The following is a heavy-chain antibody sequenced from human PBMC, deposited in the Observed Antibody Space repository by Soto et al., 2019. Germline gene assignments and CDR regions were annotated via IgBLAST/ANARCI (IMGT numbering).Heavy chain of an antibody. Sequence: EVHLVESGGGLVQTGGSLRLSCAIFEGTVIRDWMNWVRQAPGKGLVWVAHTNQDGSEKYYVDSVKGRFTISRDNDKNSLYLQMNSLRAEDTAMYYCSGGVGDAFWGQGTLVTVSS. CDR2: TNQDGSEK. CDR3: SGGVGDAF. V-gene: IGHV3-7*04. D-gene: IGHD1-26*01. J-gene: IGHJ4*02. CDR1: EGTVIRDW.